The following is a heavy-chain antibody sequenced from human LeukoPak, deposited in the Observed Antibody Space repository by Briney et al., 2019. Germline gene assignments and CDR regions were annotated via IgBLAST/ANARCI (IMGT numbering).Heavy chain of an antibody. Sequence: PGRSLRLSCAASGFTFSNYEMNWVRQAPGKGLEWVSYISGSGSTIYYADSVKGRFTISRDNAKDSLYLQMNCLRAEDTAVYYCARVRSGYSHENYFDYWGQGTLVTVSS. CDR3: ARVRSGYSHENYFDY. V-gene: IGHV3-48*03. J-gene: IGHJ4*02. D-gene: IGHD5-18*01. CDR2: ISGSGSTI. CDR1: GFTFSNYE.